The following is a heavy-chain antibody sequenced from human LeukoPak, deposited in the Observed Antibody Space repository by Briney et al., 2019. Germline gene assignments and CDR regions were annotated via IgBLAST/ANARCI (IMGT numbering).Heavy chain of an antibody. Sequence: ASVKVSCKASGYTFTSYGISWVRQAPGQGLEWMGWISAYNGNTNYAQKLQGRVTMTTDTSTSTAYMELRSLRSDDTAVYYCARDRYYYVWGSPPPHSEGFDILGQRKKVTLSS. CDR2: ISAYNGNT. D-gene: IGHD3-10*02. V-gene: IGHV1-18*01. J-gene: IGHJ3*02. CDR3: ARDRYYYVWGSPPPHSEGFDI. CDR1: GYTFTSYG.